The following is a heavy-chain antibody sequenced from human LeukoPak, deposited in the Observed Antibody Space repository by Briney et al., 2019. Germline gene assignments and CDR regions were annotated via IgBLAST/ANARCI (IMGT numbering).Heavy chain of an antibody. Sequence: SETLSLTCTVSGGSISSYYWSWIRQPPGKGLEWIGYIYYSGSTNYNPSLKSRVTISVDTSKNQFSLKLSSVTAADTAVYYCARLVSFPLVPKRYFDLWGRSTLVTVSS. V-gene: IGHV4-59*08. CDR1: GGSISSYY. J-gene: IGHJ2*01. D-gene: IGHD6-13*01. CDR3: ARLVSFPLVPKRYFDL. CDR2: IYYSGST.